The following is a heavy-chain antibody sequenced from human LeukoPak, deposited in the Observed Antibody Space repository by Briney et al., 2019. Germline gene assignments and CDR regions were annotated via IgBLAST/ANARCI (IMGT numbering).Heavy chain of an antibody. V-gene: IGHV3-20*04. Sequence: PGGSLRLSCAASGFTFDDYAMNWVRQAPGKGLEWVSGINGKGDSAGYAVSVKGRFTIPRDNAKNSLHLQMNRLRAEDTALYYCARVAVGATFDFWGQGTLVTVS. D-gene: IGHD1-26*01. CDR3: ARVAVGATFDF. CDR2: INGKGDSA. J-gene: IGHJ4*02. CDR1: GFTFDDYA.